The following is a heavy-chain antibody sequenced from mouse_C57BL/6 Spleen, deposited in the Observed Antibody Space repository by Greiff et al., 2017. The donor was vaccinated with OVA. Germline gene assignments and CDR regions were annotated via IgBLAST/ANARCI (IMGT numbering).Heavy chain of an antibody. J-gene: IGHJ2*01. CDR2: IDPEDGDT. Sequence: VPLQQSGAELVRPGASVKLSCTASGFNIKDYYMHWVKQRPEQGLGWIGRIDPEDGDTESSPKFQGKATMTADTSSNTAYLQLSSLTSEDTAVYYCTTEYYYGSSYGYWGQGTTLTVSS. CDR3: TTEYYYGSSYGY. D-gene: IGHD1-1*01. CDR1: GFNIKDYY. V-gene: IGHV14-1*01.